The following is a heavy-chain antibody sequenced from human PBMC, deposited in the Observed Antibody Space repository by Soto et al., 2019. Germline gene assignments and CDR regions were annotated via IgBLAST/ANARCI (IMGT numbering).Heavy chain of an antibody. CDR3: AAGSGGVWLIFDS. CDR2: VYYSGNT. Sequence: QVQLQESGPGLVKPSQTLSLSCTVSGGSISSDSYYWTWIRQHPGKGLEWIGYVYYSGNTYYNPSRKSRLTISLDTSKKQFSLKLTSVTAADTAVYFCAAGSGGVWLIFDSWGQGILVTVSS. V-gene: IGHV4-31*03. CDR1: GGSISSDSYY. J-gene: IGHJ4*02. D-gene: IGHD3-9*01.